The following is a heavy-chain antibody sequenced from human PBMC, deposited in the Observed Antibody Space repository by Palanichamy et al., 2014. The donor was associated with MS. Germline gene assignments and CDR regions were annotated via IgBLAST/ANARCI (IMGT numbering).Heavy chain of an antibody. V-gene: IGHV3-21*01. CDR3: ARGTNWGLLYWYFDL. Sequence: YYADSVKGRFTISRDNAKNSLYPQMNSLRAEDTAVYYCARGTNWGLLYWYFDLWGRGTLVTVSS. D-gene: IGHD7-27*01. J-gene: IGHJ2*01.